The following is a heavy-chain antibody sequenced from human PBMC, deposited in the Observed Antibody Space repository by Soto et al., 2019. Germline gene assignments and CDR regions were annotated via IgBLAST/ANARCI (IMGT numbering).Heavy chain of an antibody. CDR3: VRQSATTGTAFDY. CDR1: GGSISSYY. J-gene: IGHJ4*02. V-gene: IGHV4-59*08. D-gene: IGHD1-1*01. Sequence: SETLSLTCTVSGGSISSYYWSWIRQPPGKGLEWIGYIYYSGTTNYNPSQKSRATISLDTSESQFSLKLSSVTAADTAVYYCVRQSATTGTAFDYWGQGILVTVSS. CDR2: IYYSGTT.